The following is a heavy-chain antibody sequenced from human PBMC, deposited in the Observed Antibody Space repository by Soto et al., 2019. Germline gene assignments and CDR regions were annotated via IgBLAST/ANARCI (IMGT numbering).Heavy chain of an antibody. CDR3: AKDRGSYTDLFQH. CDR2: ISGSGGST. J-gene: IGHJ1*01. CDR1: GFTFSSYA. Sequence: GGSLRLSCAASGFTFSSYAMSWVRQAQGKGLEWVSAISGSGGSTYYADSVKGRFTISRDNYRNTLYLQMNSLRAEDTAVYYCAKDRGSYTDLFQHWGQGTLVTVSS. D-gene: IGHD1-26*01. V-gene: IGHV3-23*01.